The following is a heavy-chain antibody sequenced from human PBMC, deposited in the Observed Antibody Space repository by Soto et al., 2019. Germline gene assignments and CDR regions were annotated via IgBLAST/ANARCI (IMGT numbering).Heavy chain of an antibody. CDR3: EKEGEHSSGWANFDY. D-gene: IGHD6-19*01. J-gene: IGHJ4*02. CDR2: ISGSGGST. CDR1: GFTFSSYA. Sequence: EVQLLESGGGLVQPGGSLRLSCAASGFTFSSYAMSWVRQAPGKGLEWVSAISGSGGSTYYADSVKGRFTISRDNSKNPLYLQMNRLRAEDTAVDYCEKEGEHSSGWANFDYWGQGTLVTVSS. V-gene: IGHV3-23*01.